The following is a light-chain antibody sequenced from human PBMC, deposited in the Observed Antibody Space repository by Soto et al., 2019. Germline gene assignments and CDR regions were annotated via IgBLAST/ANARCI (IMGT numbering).Light chain of an antibody. CDR2: GAS. CDR1: QSVSRNY. CDR3: QQYGSTPLT. Sequence: EIGLTQSPGTLSLSPGGRATLSCRASQSVSRNYVAWYQQKPGQAPRLLIYGASSRASGIPDRFSVSGSGADFTLSITRLEPEDFALDDGQQYGSTPLTFGGGTKVEIK. V-gene: IGKV3-20*01. J-gene: IGKJ4*01.